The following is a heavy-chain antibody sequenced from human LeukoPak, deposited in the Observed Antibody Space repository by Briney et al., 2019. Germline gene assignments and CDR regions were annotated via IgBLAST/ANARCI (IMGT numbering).Heavy chain of an antibody. CDR1: GGSISSYY. V-gene: IGHV4-59*08. CDR3: ARHEEPSRWIAESFDY. D-gene: IGHD6-13*01. Sequence: PSETLSLTCTVSGGSISSYYWSWIRQPPGKGLEWIGYIYYSGSTNYNPSLKSRVTISVDTSKNQFSLKLSSVTAADTAVYYCARHEEPSRWIAESFDYWGQGTLVTVSS. CDR2: IYYSGST. J-gene: IGHJ4*02.